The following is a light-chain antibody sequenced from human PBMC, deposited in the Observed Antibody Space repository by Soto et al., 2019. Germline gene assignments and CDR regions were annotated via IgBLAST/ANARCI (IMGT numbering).Light chain of an antibody. CDR1: QSVNSNF. Sequence: EIVLTQSPGTLSVSPGDRVTLSCRASQSVNSNFLAWYQQRPGQAPRLLLFGASYRATGIPDRFSGSGSGTDFTLTISRLEPEDFAVYYCQQYSSSPPEFTFGPGTRVDSK. J-gene: IGKJ3*01. CDR2: GAS. V-gene: IGKV3-20*01. CDR3: QQYSSSPPEFT.